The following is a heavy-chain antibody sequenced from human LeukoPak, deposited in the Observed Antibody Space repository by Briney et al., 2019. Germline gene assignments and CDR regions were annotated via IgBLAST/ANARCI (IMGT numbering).Heavy chain of an antibody. J-gene: IGHJ3*02. V-gene: IGHV1-46*01. CDR1: GYSFTSYY. CDR3: ARDNYGDYAGAFDI. CDR2: ISPSGGST. Sequence: ASVKVSCKASGYSFTSYYMHWVRQAHGQGLEWMGIISPSGGSTRYAQKFQGRVTMTRDMSTSTVDMELSSLRSEDTAVYYCARDNYGDYAGAFDIWGQGTMVTVSS. D-gene: IGHD4-17*01.